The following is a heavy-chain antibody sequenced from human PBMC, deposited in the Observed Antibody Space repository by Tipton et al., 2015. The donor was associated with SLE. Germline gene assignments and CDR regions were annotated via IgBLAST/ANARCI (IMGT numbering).Heavy chain of an antibody. CDR2: ISRSGSSI. D-gene: IGHD6-19*01. Sequence: SLRLSCAASGFTFSSYEMNWVRQAPGEGLEWVSYISRSGSSIYYADSVKGRVTISRDNAKNSLYLQMNSLRAEDTAVYYCARQNSVAGDWYFDLWGRGTLVTVSS. J-gene: IGHJ2*01. CDR3: ARQNSVAGDWYFDL. CDR1: GFTFSSYE. V-gene: IGHV3-48*03.